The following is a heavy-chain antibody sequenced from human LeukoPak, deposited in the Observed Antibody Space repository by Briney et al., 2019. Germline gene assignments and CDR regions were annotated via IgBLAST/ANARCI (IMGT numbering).Heavy chain of an antibody. D-gene: IGHD4-17*01. CDR3: AKFEGTVNTY. J-gene: IGHJ4*02. CDR1: GFTFSGYA. Sequence: GGSLRLSCAASGFTFSGYAMTWVRQPPGKGLEWVSTISYSGDSTYYPDSVKGRFTISRDNSKNTLYLQMNSLRAEDTAVYYCAKFEGTVNTYWGQGTLVTVSS. V-gene: IGHV3-23*01. CDR2: ISYSGDST.